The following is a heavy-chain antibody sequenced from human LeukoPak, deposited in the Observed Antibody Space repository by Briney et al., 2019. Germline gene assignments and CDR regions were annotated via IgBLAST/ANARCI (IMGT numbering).Heavy chain of an antibody. Sequence: PSETLSLTCTVSGGSISSSSYYWSWIRQPAGKGLEWIGHIYTRGTTNYNPSLKSRVTMSVDTSKNQFSLRLSSVTAADTAEYYCACSAQYSYYYYMDVWGKGTTVTVSS. CDR2: IYTRGTT. CDR1: GGSISSSSYY. V-gene: IGHV4-61*09. D-gene: IGHD2/OR15-2a*01. J-gene: IGHJ6*03. CDR3: ACSAQYSYYYYMDV.